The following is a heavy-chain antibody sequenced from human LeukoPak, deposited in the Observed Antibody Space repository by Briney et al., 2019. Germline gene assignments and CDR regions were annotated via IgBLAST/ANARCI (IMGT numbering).Heavy chain of an antibody. V-gene: IGHV4-4*07. CDR2: IYTSGST. Sequence: SETLYLTCTVSGGSISSYYWSWIRQPAGKGLEWIGRIYTSGSTNYNASLKSRVSMSVDTSKNQFSLKLSSVTAADTAVFYCARENSGSYREFDYWGQGTLVTVSS. CDR1: GGSISSYY. D-gene: IGHD1-26*01. J-gene: IGHJ4*02. CDR3: ARENSGSYREFDY.